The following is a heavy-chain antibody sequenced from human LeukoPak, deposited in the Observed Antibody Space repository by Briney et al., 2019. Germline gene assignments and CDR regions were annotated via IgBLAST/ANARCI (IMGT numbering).Heavy chain of an antibody. J-gene: IGHJ4*02. CDR1: GGSISSGSYY. V-gene: IGHV4-61*02. Sequence: SETLSLTCTVSGGSISSGSYYWSWIRQPAGKGLEWIGRIYTSGSTNYNPSLKSRVTISVDTSKNQFSLKLSSVTAADTAVYYCARSVSGYEFHYWGQGTLVTVSS. D-gene: IGHD5-12*01. CDR3: ARSVSGYEFHY. CDR2: IYTSGST.